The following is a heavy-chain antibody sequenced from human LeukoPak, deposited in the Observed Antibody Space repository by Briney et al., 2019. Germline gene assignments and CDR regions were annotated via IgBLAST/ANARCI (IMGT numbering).Heavy chain of an antibody. CDR2: ISYDGSNK. CDR3: AKLQVLVRLAGTLDY. Sequence: PAGGSLRLSCAASGFTFSSYGMHWVRQAPGKGLEWVAVISYDGSNKYYADSVKGRFTISRDNSKNTLYLQMDSLRAEDTAVYYCAKLQVLVRLAGTLDYWGQGTLVTVSS. CDR1: GFTFSSYG. V-gene: IGHV3-30*18. D-gene: IGHD2-15*01. J-gene: IGHJ4*02.